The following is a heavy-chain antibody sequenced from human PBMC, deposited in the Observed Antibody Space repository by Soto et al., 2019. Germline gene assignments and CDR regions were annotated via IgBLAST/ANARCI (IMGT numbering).Heavy chain of an antibody. V-gene: IGHV1-69*12. J-gene: IGHJ3*02. CDR3: ARRAVAGQYAFDI. Sequence: QVQLVQSGAEVKKPGSSVKVSCKASGGTFSSYAISWVRQAPGQGLEWMGGIIPIFGTANYAQKFQGRVTITADEXTSTDYMELSSLRWEDTAVYYCARRAVAGQYAFDIWGQGTMVTVSS. D-gene: IGHD6-19*01. CDR2: IIPIFGTA. CDR1: GGTFSSYA.